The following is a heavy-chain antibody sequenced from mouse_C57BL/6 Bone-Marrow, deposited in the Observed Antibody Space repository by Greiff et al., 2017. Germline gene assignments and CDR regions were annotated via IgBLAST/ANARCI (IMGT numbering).Heavy chain of an antibody. J-gene: IGHJ2*01. D-gene: IGHD1-1*01. CDR2: IYPSDSET. V-gene: IGHV1-61*01. CDR1: GYTFTSYW. Sequence: VQLQQPGAELVRPGSSVKLSCKASGYTFTSYWMDWVKQRPGQGLEWIGNIYPSDSETHYNQKFKDKATLTVDKSSSTAYMQLSSLTSEDSAVYYCARKHYYGSSSYFDYWGQGTTLTVSS. CDR3: ARKHYYGSSSYFDY.